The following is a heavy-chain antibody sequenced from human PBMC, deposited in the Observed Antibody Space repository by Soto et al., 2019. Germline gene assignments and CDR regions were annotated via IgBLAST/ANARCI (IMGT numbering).Heavy chain of an antibody. Sequence: SVKVSCKASGGTFSSYAISWVRQARGQRLEWIGWIVVGSGNTNYAQKFQERVTITRDMSTSTAYMELSSLRSEDTAVYYCAAEGVGASVRFDYWGQGTLVTVSS. V-gene: IGHV1-58*02. CDR2: IVVGSGNT. CDR1: GGTFSSYA. D-gene: IGHD1-26*01. J-gene: IGHJ4*02. CDR3: AAEGVGASVRFDY.